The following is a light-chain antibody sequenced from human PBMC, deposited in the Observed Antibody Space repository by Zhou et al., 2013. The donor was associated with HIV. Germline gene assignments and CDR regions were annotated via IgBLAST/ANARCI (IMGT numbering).Light chain of an antibody. Sequence: EIVLTQSPATLSLSPGERATLSCRASHSVNTYLAWYQQKPGQAPRLLIYDASNRATGIPARFSGSGSGTDFTLTISRLEPEDFAVYYCQQYGGSPITFGPGTKVDIK. V-gene: IGKV3-20*01. CDR3: QQYGGSPIT. CDR1: HSVNTY. CDR2: DAS. J-gene: IGKJ3*01.